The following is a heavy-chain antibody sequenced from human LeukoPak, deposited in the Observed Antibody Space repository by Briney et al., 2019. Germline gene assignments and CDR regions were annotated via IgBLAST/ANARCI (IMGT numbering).Heavy chain of an antibody. CDR1: GFTFSSYG. CDR3: ARDRGAYGDYLPVDY. D-gene: IGHD4-17*01. Sequence: PGRSLRLSCAASGFTFSSYGMHCVRQAPGKGLEWVAVIWYDGSNKYYADSVKGRFTISRDNSKNTLYLQMNSLRAEDTAVYYCARDRGAYGDYLPVDYWGQGTLVTVSS. CDR2: IWYDGSNK. V-gene: IGHV3-33*01. J-gene: IGHJ4*02.